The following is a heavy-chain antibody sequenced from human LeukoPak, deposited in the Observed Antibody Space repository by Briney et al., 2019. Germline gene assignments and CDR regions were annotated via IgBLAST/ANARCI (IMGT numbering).Heavy chain of an antibody. Sequence: GASVKVSCKASGYTFTDYYMHWVQQAPGKGLEWMGRVDPEDGETIYAEKFQGRVTITADTSTDTAYMELSSLRSEDTAVYYCATSSSRENYYYMDVWGKGTTVTVSS. V-gene: IGHV1-69-2*01. CDR1: GYTFTDYY. CDR3: ATSSSRENYYYMDV. CDR2: VDPEDGET. J-gene: IGHJ6*03. D-gene: IGHD6-6*01.